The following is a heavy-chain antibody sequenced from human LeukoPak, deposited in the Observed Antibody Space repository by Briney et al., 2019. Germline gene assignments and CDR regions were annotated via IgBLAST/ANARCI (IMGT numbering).Heavy chain of an antibody. D-gene: IGHD5-24*01. Sequence: SQTLSLTCAISGDSFSTNSVAWNWIRQSPSRGLEWLGRTSYRSKWYNDYAVSVKSQITITPDTSKNQFSLQLNSATPEDTAVYYCAREAEITRFDYWGQGTLVTVSS. V-gene: IGHV6-1*01. CDR1: GDSFSTNSVA. CDR2: TSYRSKWYN. CDR3: AREAEITRFDY. J-gene: IGHJ4*02.